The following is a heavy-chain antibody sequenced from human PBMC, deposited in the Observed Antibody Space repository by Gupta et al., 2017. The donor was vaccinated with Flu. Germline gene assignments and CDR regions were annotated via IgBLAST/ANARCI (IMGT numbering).Heavy chain of an antibody. CDR1: GFSLSTSGEG. D-gene: IGHD3-10*01. Sequence: QITLKESGPTLVKPTQTLTLTCTFSGFSLSTSGEGVGWIRQPPGKALEWLVLIYWDDDKRYSPSLKSRLTITKDTSKNQVVLTMTYMDPVDTATYYCAHSPYYYGSGRGAFDIWGQGTMVTVSS. CDR3: AHSPYYYGSGRGAFDI. CDR2: IYWDDDK. J-gene: IGHJ3*02. V-gene: IGHV2-5*02.